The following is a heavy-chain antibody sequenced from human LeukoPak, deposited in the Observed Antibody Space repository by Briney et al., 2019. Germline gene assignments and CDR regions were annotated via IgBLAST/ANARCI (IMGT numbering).Heavy chain of an antibody. D-gene: IGHD2-15*01. V-gene: IGHV6-1*01. Sequence: SQALSLTCAISGDSVSSNSAAWSWIRQSPSRGLEWLGRTYYRSKWYNDYAVSVKSRITIKPDTSKNQFSLQLNSATPEDTAVYYCARLGLGGAFDIWGQGTMVTVSS. CDR1: GDSVSSNSAA. CDR3: ARLGLGGAFDI. CDR2: TYYRSKWYN. J-gene: IGHJ3*02.